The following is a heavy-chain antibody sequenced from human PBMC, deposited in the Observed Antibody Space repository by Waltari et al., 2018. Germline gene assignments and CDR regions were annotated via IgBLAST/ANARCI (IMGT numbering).Heavy chain of an antibody. CDR3: ARVAVYYDFWSGYYTFDY. CDR2: ISSSSSYI. D-gene: IGHD3-3*01. Sequence: EVQLVESGGGLVKPGGSLRLSCAASGFTFSSYSMNWVRQAPGKGLEWVSSISSSSSYIYYADSVKGRFTISRDNAKNSLYLQMNSLRAEDTAVYYCARVAVYYDFWSGYYTFDYWGQGTLVTVSS. V-gene: IGHV3-21*01. CDR1: GFTFSSYS. J-gene: IGHJ4*02.